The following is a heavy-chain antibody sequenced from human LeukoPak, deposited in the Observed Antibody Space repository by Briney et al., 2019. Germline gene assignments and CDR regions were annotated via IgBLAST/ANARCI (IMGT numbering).Heavy chain of an antibody. CDR2: ISSDGSDK. CDR1: GFTFRTYG. Sequence: GGSLRLSCAASGFTFRTYGMHLVRQAPGKGLEWVAVISSDGSDKYYTDSVKGRFTISRDNSKNTLYLQMSSLRADDTALYYCAKERLGATTPNPDYWGQGTLVTVSS. CDR3: AKERLGATTPNPDY. D-gene: IGHD1-26*01. J-gene: IGHJ4*02. V-gene: IGHV3-30*18.